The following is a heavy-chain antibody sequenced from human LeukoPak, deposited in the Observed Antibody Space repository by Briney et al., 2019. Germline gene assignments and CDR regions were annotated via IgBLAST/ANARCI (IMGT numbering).Heavy chain of an antibody. V-gene: IGHV1-2*02. CDR2: INPNSGGT. Sequence: GASVKVSCKASGYTFTGYYMHWVRQAPGQGLEWMGWINPNSGGTIYAEKFQGRVTMTRDTSISTAYMELSRLRSDDTAVYYCARDEGYCSSASCSAEHDYWGQGTLVTVSS. D-gene: IGHD2-2*01. CDR1: GYTFTGYY. J-gene: IGHJ4*02. CDR3: ARDEGYCSSASCSAEHDY.